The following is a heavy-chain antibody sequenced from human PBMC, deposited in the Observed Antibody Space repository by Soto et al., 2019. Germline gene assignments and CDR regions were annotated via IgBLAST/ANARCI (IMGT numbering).Heavy chain of an antibody. V-gene: IGHV3-74*01. D-gene: IGHD6-13*01. Sequence: EVHLVESGGGLVQPGGSLRLSCAASGFTFSNYWMHWVRQAPGKGLVWVSRIRGDGSMTNYADSVKGRFTISRDNAKNTLHVQMNNLRAEDTAVYYCVKEGLAADFDSWGQGTLVTVSS. J-gene: IGHJ4*02. CDR1: GFTFSNYW. CDR3: VKEGLAADFDS. CDR2: IRGDGSMT.